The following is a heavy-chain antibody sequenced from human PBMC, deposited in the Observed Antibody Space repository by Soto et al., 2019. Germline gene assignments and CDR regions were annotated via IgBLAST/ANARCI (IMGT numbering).Heavy chain of an antibody. V-gene: IGHV5-51*01. D-gene: IGHD2-15*01. Sequence: PGESLKISCKGSGYSFTNYCIGWVPQMPGKGLEWMGIIYPCDSDTRYSPSFQGQVTISADKSISTAYLQWSSLKASDTAMYYCARQHCSGGNCYNPHPDYWRQGTLVTVSS. CDR2: IYPCDSDT. CDR1: GYSFTNYC. J-gene: IGHJ4*02. CDR3: ARQHCSGGNCYNPHPDY.